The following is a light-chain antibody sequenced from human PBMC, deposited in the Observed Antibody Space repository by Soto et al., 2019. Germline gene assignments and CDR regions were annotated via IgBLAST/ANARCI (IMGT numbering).Light chain of an antibody. CDR3: SSYTSSSTYV. J-gene: IGLJ1*01. CDR1: SSDVGTYNS. CDR2: EVT. V-gene: IGLV2-14*01. Sequence: QSALTQPASVSGSPGQSITISCTGTSSDVGTYNSVSWYQQHPGKDPEIMIYEVTHRPSGVSDRFSGSKSGNTASLTISGLQTGDEADYYCSSYTSSSTYVFGTGTKVTVL.